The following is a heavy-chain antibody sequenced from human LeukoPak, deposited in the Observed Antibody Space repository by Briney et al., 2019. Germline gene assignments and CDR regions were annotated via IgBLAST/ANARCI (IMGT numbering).Heavy chain of an antibody. J-gene: IGHJ6*02. CDR3: ARHYPSSTSAYYYYGMDV. D-gene: IGHD2-2*01. V-gene: IGHV4-39*01. CDR1: GGSISGSSYY. CDR2: IYYSGST. Sequence: PSETLSLTCTVSGGSISGSSYYWGWIRQPPGKGLEWIGSIYYSGSTYYNPPLKSRVTISVDTSKNQFSLKLSSVTAADTAVYYCARHYPSSTSAYYYYGMDVWGQGTTVTVSS.